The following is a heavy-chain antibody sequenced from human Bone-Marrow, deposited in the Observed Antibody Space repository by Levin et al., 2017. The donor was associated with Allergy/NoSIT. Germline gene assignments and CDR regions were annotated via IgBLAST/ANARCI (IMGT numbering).Heavy chain of an antibody. V-gene: IGHV1-2*06. J-gene: IGHJ6*03. CDR2: INPYTGDT. CDR1: EYTFTGYY. CDR3: ARGGRYSGYDFGWGNYYYYMDV. Sequence: ASVKVSCKASEYTFTGYYVNWVRQAPGQGLEWMGRINPYTGDTIYAEKFQGRVTLTRDTSLDTAYLEVSGLTSKDTAVYYCARGGRYSGYDFGWGNYYYYMDVWGKGTTVTVSS. D-gene: IGHD5-12*01.